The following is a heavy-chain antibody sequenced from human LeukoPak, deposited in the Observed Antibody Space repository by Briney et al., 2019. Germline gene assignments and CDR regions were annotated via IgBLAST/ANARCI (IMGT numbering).Heavy chain of an antibody. J-gene: IGHJ4*02. Sequence: PGGSLRLSCAASGFTVSSNYMSWVRQAPGKGLEWVSVIYSGGSTYYADSVKGRFTISRDNSKNTLYLQMNSLRAEDTAVYYCARHNDFWSGYVYWGQGTLVTVSS. D-gene: IGHD3-3*01. CDR3: ARHNDFWSGYVY. CDR1: GFTVSSNY. CDR2: IYSGGST. V-gene: IGHV3-53*01.